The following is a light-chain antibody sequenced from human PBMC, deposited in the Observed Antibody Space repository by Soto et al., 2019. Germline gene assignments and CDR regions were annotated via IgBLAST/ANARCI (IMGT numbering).Light chain of an antibody. J-gene: IGLJ1*01. CDR2: SNN. CDR1: SSNIGSNY. V-gene: IGLV1-47*02. Sequence: QSVLTQPPSVSEAPGQRVTISCSGSSSNIGSNYVYWYQQLPGTAPKLLIYSNNQRPSGVPDRFSGSKSGTSASLAISGLRSEDEADYYCAAWDDSLSGSYVFGTGTKVTVL. CDR3: AAWDDSLSGSYV.